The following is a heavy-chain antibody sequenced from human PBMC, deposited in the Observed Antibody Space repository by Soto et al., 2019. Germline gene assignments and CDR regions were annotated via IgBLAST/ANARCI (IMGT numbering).Heavy chain of an antibody. Sequence: SVKVSCKASGATFSNHAFNWVRQAPGQGIEWMGGIIPVIGVPNYAKKFQGRVTITADASTTTTYMELSSLRSEDTAVYYCARDLEFRDGNISHLDYWGQGTLVTVSS. CDR2: IIPVIGVP. J-gene: IGHJ4*02. D-gene: IGHD3-10*01. V-gene: IGHV1-69*10. CDR1: GATFSNHA. CDR3: ARDLEFRDGNISHLDY.